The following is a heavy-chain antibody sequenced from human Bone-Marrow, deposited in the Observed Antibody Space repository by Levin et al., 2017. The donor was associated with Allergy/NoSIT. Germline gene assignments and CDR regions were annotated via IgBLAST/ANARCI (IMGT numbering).Heavy chain of an antibody. V-gene: IGHV3-48*01. CDR2: ISSSSSTI. J-gene: IGHJ6*02. CDR1: GFTFSSYS. CDR3: ARDSSSWYSYYYYYGMDV. Sequence: GESLKISCAASGFTFSSYSMNWVRQAPGKGLEWVSYISSSSSTIYYADSVKGRFTISRDNAKNSLYLQMNSLRAEDTAVYYCARDSSSWYSYYYYYGMDVWGQGTTVTVSS. D-gene: IGHD6-13*01.